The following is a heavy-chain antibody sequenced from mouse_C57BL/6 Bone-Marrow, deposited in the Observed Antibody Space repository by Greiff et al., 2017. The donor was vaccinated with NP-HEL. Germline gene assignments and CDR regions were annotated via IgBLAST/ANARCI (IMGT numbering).Heavy chain of an antibody. V-gene: IGHV1-74*01. D-gene: IGHD2-1*01. J-gene: IGHJ3*01. Sequence: QVHVKQPGAELVKPGASVKVSCKASGYTFTSYWMHWVKQRPGQGLEWIGRIHPSDSDNNYNQKFKGKATLTVDKSSSTAYMQLSSLTSEDSAVYDCAIGMYYGNYLAWFAYWGQGTLVTVSA. CDR2: IHPSDSDN. CDR3: AIGMYYGNYLAWFAY. CDR1: GYTFTSYW.